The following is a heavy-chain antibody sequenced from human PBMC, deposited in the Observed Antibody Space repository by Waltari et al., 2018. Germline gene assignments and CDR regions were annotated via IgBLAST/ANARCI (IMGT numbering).Heavy chain of an antibody. Sequence: QVQLVQSGAEVKKPGASVKISCKTSEYTFASSYVHWVRQAPGQGLEWMGIINPSGGRTIYAQRFQGRVTMTRDTSTSTVYMELSSLKSEDTAVYYCATDTGALWMDVWGQGTTVTVSS. CDR2: INPSGGRT. J-gene: IGHJ6*02. D-gene: IGHD2-21*01. V-gene: IGHV1-46*01. CDR3: ATDTGALWMDV. CDR1: EYTFASSY.